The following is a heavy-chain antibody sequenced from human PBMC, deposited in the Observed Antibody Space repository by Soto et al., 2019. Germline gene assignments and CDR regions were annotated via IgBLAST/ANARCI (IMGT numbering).Heavy chain of an antibody. D-gene: IGHD1-20*01. CDR3: ARDPGITGTGMDV. CDR2: INPNSGGT. V-gene: IGHV1-2*02. CDR1: GYTFTGYY. Sequence: ASVKVSCKASGYTFTGYYMHWVRQAPGQGLEWMGWINPNSGGTNYAQKFQGRVTMTRDTSISTAYMELSRLRSDDTAVYYCARDPGITGTGMDVWGQGTTVTVSS. J-gene: IGHJ6*02.